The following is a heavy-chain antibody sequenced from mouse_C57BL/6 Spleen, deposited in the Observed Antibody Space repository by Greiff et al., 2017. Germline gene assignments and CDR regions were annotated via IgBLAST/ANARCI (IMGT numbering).Heavy chain of an antibody. CDR3: ARSKTGRYYFDY. J-gene: IGHJ2*01. D-gene: IGHD4-1*01. V-gene: IGHV1-26*01. CDR2: INPNNGGT. Sequence: VQLQQSGPELVKPGASVKISCKASGYTFTDYYMNWVKQSHGKSLEWIGDINPNNGGTSYNQKFKGKATLTVDKSSSTAYMELRSLTSEDSAVYYCARSKTGRYYFDYWGQGTTLTVSS. CDR1: GYTFTDYY.